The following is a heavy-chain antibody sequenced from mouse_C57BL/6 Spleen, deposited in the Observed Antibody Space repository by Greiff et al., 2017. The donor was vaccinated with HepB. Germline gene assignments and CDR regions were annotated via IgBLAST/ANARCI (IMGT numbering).Heavy chain of an antibody. D-gene: IGHD2-3*01. CDR3: ARAFYDGYTYYYAMDY. V-gene: IGHV5-16*01. J-gene: IGHJ4*01. CDR1: GFTFSDYY. CDR2: INYDGSST. Sequence: DVMLVESAGGLVQPGSSMKLSCTASGFTFSDYYMAWVRQVPEKGLEWVANINYDGSSTYYLDSLKSRFIISRDNAKNILYLQMSSLKSEDTATYYCARAFYDGYTYYYAMDYWGQGTSVTVSS.